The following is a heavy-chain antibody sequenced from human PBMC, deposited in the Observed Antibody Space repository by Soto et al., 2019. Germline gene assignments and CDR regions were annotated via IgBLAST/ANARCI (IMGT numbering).Heavy chain of an antibody. J-gene: IGHJ5*02. Sequence: PSETLSLTCTVSGGSISSGDYYWSWIRQPPGKGLEWIGYIYYSGSTYYNPSLKSRVTISVDTSKNQFSLKLSSVTAADTAVYYGARAPSLLWFGESKNSNWFDPWGQGTLVTVS. V-gene: IGHV4-30-4*01. D-gene: IGHD3-10*01. CDR1: GGSISSGDYY. CDR2: IYYSGST. CDR3: ARAPSLLWFGESKNSNWFDP.